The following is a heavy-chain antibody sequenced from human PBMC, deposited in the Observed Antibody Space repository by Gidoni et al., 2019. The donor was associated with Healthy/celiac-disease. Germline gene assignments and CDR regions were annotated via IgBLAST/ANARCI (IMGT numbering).Heavy chain of an antibody. CDR3: ARGIPDRYCSSTSCYRYYYYYMDV. Sequence: QVHLQQWGAGLLKPSETLSLTCAVYGGSFSGYYWSWIRQPPGKGLEWIGEINHSGSTNYNPSLKSRVTISVDTSKNQFSLKLSSVTAADTAVYYCARGIPDRYCSSTSCYRYYYYYMDVWGKGTTVTVSS. D-gene: IGHD2-2*02. V-gene: IGHV4-34*01. J-gene: IGHJ6*03. CDR1: GGSFSGYY. CDR2: INHSGST.